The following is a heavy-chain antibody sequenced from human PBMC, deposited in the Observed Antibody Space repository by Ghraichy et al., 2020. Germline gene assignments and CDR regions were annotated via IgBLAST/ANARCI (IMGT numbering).Heavy chain of an antibody. CDR3: ARDRRVYGLDV. CDR2: TYTGGST. V-gene: IGHV3-66*01. D-gene: IGHD3-10*01. CDR1: EFTVSNDY. J-gene: IGHJ6*02. Sequence: GGSLRLSCAASEFTVSNDYMSWVRQAAGKGLEWVSVTYTGGSTKYADSVKGRFTVFRDISKNTLYLQMNSLKVEDTAVYHCARDRRVYGLDVWGPGTTVIVSS.